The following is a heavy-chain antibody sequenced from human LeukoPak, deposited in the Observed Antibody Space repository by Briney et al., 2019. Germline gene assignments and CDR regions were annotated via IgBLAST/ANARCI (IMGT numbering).Heavy chain of an antibody. Sequence: SETLSLTSTVSGGSISSYYWSWIRQPPGRGLEWIGYIYYSGSTNYNPSLKSRVTISVDTSKNQFSLKLSSVTAADTAVYYCARGGYYFKSNWFDPWGQGTLVTVSS. V-gene: IGHV4-59*01. D-gene: IGHD3-22*01. J-gene: IGHJ5*02. CDR2: IYYSGST. CDR1: GGSISSYY. CDR3: ARGGYYFKSNWFDP.